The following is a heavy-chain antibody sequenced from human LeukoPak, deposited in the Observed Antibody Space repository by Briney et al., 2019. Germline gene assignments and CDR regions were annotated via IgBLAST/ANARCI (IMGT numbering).Heavy chain of an antibody. CDR1: GGSFSGYY. J-gene: IGHJ6*03. V-gene: IGHV3-11*04. CDR2: ISGSSTTI. Sequence: LSLTCAVYGGSFSGYYWSWIRQPPGKGLEWVSYISGSSTTIHYADSVKGRFTISRDSAKNSLYLQMNSLRVDDTAVYYCARERKSIYYMDVWGKGTTVTVSS. D-gene: IGHD6-6*01. CDR3: ARERKSIYYMDV.